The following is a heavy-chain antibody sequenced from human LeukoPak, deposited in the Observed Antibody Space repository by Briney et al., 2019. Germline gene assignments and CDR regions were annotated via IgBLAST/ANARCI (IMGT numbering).Heavy chain of an antibody. CDR3: ASTPSMATIVLGFDY. D-gene: IGHD5-24*01. J-gene: IGHJ4*02. CDR2: IIPIFGTA. Sequence: ASVKVSCKASGGTFSSYAISWVRQAPGQGLEWMGGIIPIFGTANYAQNFQGRVTITTDESTSTAYMELSSLRSEDTAVYYCASTPSMATIVLGFDYWGQGTLVTVSS. CDR1: GGTFSSYA. V-gene: IGHV1-69*05.